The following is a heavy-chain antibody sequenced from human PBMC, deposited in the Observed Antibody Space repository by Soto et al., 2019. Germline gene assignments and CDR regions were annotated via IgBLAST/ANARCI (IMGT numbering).Heavy chain of an antibody. J-gene: IGHJ4*02. V-gene: IGHV1-24*01. CDR3: ATSGLDPYYFDY. CDR2: FDHEDGDK. Sequence: GASVKGSCKVSGYTLTELSMHWVRHAPGKGLEWMGGFDHEDGDKIYAQKFQGRVTMTEDTSTDTAYMELSRLRSEDTAVYYCATSGLDPYYFDYWGQGTLVTVSS. CDR1: GYTLTELS. D-gene: IGHD6-19*01.